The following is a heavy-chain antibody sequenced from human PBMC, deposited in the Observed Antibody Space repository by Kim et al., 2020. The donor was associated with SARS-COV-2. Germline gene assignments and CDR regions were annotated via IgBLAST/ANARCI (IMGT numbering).Heavy chain of an antibody. CDR3: ARDTHSGYRADY. CDR2: IYSGGDT. Sequence: GGSLRLSCAASGFSVTNNYMTWVRQAPGKGLEWVSVIYSGGDTYYAESVKGRFTISRDSSRNTLFLQMNNVRAEDTAIYYCARDTHSGYRADYWGQGTLVTVPS. J-gene: IGHJ4*02. D-gene: IGHD3-22*01. CDR1: GFSVTNNY. V-gene: IGHV3-53*01.